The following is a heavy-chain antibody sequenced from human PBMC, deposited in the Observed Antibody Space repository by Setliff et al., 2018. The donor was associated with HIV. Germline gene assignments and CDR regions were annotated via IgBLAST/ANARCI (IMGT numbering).Heavy chain of an antibody. Sequence: PSETLSLTCTVSGDSISSGGYYWSWIRQHPGKGLEWIGYIYYRGSTYYNPSLKSRVTISVDTSKNQFSLRLTSITAADTAVYYCARDSDDSGFWDAFNIWGRGTMVTVSS. CDR1: GDSISSGGYY. CDR3: ARDSDDSGFWDAFNI. CDR2: IYYRGST. V-gene: IGHV4-31*03. J-gene: IGHJ3*02. D-gene: IGHD3-22*01.